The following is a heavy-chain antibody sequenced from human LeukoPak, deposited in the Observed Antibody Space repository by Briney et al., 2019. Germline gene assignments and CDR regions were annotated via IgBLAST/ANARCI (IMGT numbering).Heavy chain of an antibody. V-gene: IGHV7-4-1*02. D-gene: IGHD6-13*01. Sequence: ASVKVSCKASGYTFTSHAMNWVRQAPGQGLEWMGWINTNTGNPTYAQGFTGRFVFSLDTSVSTAYLQISSLKAEDTAVYYCARDKGSSWDPNYYYGMDVWGQGTTVTVSS. J-gene: IGHJ6*02. CDR3: ARDKGSSWDPNYYYGMDV. CDR2: INTNTGNP. CDR1: GYTFTSHA.